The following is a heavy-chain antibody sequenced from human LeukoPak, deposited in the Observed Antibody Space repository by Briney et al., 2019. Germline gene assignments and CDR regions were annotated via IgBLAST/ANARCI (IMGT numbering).Heavy chain of an antibody. CDR2: ISGSGGST. V-gene: IGHV3-23*01. D-gene: IGHD5-18*01. CDR3: AKYLIPAMVKPKKTSYFDY. Sequence: HPGGSLRLSCAASGFTFSSYAMSWVRQAPGKGLEWVSAISGSGGSTYYADSVKGRFTISRDNSKNTLYLQMNSLRAEDTAVYYCAKYLIPAMVKPKKTSYFDYWGQGTLVTVSS. J-gene: IGHJ4*02. CDR1: GFTFSSYA.